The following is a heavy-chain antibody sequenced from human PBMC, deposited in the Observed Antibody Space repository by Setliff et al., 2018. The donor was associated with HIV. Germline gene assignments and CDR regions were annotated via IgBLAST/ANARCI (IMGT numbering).Heavy chain of an antibody. D-gene: IGHD1-26*01. Sequence: SETLPTCTVSGGSISDSHWSWVRQPPGKGLEWIGYVYYSGSTNYNPSLKSRVTLSFDTSKNNFSLNLNSVTATDTAVYYCARGLKGGGYYFDYWGQGMLVTVSS. J-gene: IGHJ4*01. V-gene: IGHV4-59*01. CDR1: GGSISDSH. CDR2: VYYSGST. CDR3: ARGLKGGGYYFDY.